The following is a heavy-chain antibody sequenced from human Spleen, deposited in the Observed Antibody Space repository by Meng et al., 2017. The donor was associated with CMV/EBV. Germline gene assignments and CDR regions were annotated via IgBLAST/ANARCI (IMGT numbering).Heavy chain of an antibody. V-gene: IGHV3-66*02. CDR3: ARELSDGYTWGFFDC. Sequence: GESLKISCVASGCTVSGNYMRWVRQAPGKGLEWVSVVFGGNSAYYADSVKGRFTISRDNSKNTLYLQMNSLRIEDTAVYYCARELSDGYTWGFFDCWGQGTMVTVSS. CDR1: GCTVSGNY. J-gene: IGHJ4*02. D-gene: IGHD5-24*01. CDR2: VFGGNSA.